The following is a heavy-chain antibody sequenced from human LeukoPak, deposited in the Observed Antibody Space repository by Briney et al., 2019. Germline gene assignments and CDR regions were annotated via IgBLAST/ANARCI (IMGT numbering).Heavy chain of an antibody. Sequence: GRSLRLSCAASGFTFSSYAMHWVRQAPGKGLGWVAVISYDGSNKYYADSVKGRFTISRDNSKNTLYLQMNSLRAEDTAVYYCAREGVYDSSGYPDYWGQGTLVTVSS. CDR3: AREGVYDSSGYPDY. V-gene: IGHV3-30-3*01. CDR1: GFTFSSYA. CDR2: ISYDGSNK. D-gene: IGHD3-22*01. J-gene: IGHJ4*02.